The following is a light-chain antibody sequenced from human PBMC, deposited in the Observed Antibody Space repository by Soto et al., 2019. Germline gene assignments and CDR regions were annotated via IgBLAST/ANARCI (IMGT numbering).Light chain of an antibody. CDR1: QTIDSW. V-gene: IGKV1-5*03. CDR3: QQYHIYSGT. Sequence: DIQMTQSPSTLSGSVGDRVTITCRASQTIDSWLAWYQQRPGKPPNLLIYKASTLASGVPSRFSGSGSGTEFTLTINSLQPDDFATYYCQQYHIYSGTFGQGTKVESK. CDR2: KAS. J-gene: IGKJ1*01.